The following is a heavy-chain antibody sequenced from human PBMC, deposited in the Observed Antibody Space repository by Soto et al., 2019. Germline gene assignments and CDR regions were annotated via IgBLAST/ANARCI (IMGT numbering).Heavy chain of an antibody. CDR3: SGVLTGTPNYYYMDV. V-gene: IGHV3-21*01. D-gene: IGHD2-15*01. CDR2: IGTSSSYI. CDR1: GFTFNNYN. Sequence: EVQLVESGGGLVKPGGSLRLSYAASGFTFNNYNMNWVRQAPGKGLEWVSSIGTSSSYIYYADSLKGRFTISRDNAENSLYLQMNSLRAEDTAVYYCSGVLTGTPNYYYMDVWGEGTTVTVSS. J-gene: IGHJ6*03.